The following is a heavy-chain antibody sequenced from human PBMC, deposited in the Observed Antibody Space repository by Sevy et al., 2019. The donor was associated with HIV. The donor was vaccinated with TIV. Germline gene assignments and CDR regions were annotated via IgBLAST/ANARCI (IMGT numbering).Heavy chain of an antibody. V-gene: IGHV1-2*02. J-gene: IGHJ3*01. CDR3: ARPREYGHSIDAFDH. D-gene: IGHD3-10*01. CDR2: ININSGDT. Sequence: ASVKVSCTTSGYPFAGYYIHWVRQAPGQGLEWMGWININSGDTNYAQKFQGRVTMTRDTSISTAYLELSGLRSGDTAVYYCARPREYGHSIDAFDHWGQGTAVTVSS. CDR1: GYPFAGYY.